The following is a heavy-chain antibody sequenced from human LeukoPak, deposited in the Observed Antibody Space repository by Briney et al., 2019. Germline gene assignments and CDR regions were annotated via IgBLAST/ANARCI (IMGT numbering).Heavy chain of an antibody. V-gene: IGHV1-46*01. J-gene: IGHJ4*02. D-gene: IGHD5-12*01. CDR2: INPSGGST. Sequence: GASVKVSCKASGYTFTSYYMHWVRQAPGQGLEWMGIINPSGGSTSYAQKFQGRVTITADESTSTAYMELSSLRSEDTAVYYCARDGWLRGVDYWGQGTLVTVSS. CDR1: GYTFTSYY. CDR3: ARDGWLRGVDY.